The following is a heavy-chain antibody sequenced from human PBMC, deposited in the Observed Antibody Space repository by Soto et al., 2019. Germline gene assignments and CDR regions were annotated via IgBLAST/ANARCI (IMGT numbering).Heavy chain of an antibody. D-gene: IGHD4-4*01. J-gene: IGHJ5*02. Sequence: SETLSLTCAVSGYSISSAYYWGWIRQPPGKVLEWIGSIYQSGNTFYNPSLKSRVTMSVDTSKNQFSLELSSVTAADTAVYYCAREYRNYGNWFDPWGQGTLVTVSS. V-gene: IGHV4-38-2*02. CDR2: IYQSGNT. CDR3: AREYRNYGNWFDP. CDR1: GYSISSAYY.